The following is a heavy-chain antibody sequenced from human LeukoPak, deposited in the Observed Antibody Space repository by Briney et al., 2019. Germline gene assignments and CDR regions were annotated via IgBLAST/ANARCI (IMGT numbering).Heavy chain of an antibody. CDR3: ARDKGGVTIFGVVIISGAFDI. CDR1: GYTFTGYY. V-gene: IGHV1-2*06. Sequence: ASVKVSCKASGYTFTGYYMHWVRQAPGQGLEWMGRINPNSGGTNYAQKFQGRVTMTRDTSISTAYMELSRLRSDDTAVYYCARDKGGVTIFGVVIISGAFDIWGQGTMVTVSS. D-gene: IGHD3-3*01. J-gene: IGHJ3*02. CDR2: INPNSGGT.